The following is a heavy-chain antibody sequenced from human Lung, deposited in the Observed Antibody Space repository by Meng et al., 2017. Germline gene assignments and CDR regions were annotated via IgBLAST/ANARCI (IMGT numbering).Heavy chain of an antibody. CDR2: INHSGST. D-gene: IGHD4-11*01. CDR1: GGSFSDYY. V-gene: IGHV4-34*01. J-gene: IGHJ4*02. Sequence: QVQRQQLGAGLLKPSETLSLTCVVPGGSFSDYYWSWIRQPPGKGLEWIGEINHSGSTNYNPSLESRATISVDTSQNNLSLKLSSVTAADSAVYYCARGPTTMAHDFDYWGQGTLVTVSS. CDR3: ARGPTTMAHDFDY.